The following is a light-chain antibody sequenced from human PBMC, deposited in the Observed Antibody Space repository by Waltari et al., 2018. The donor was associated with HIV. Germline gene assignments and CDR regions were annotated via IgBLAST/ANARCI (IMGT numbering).Light chain of an antibody. CDR2: YKSDSDK. Sequence: QAVLTQPPSLSASPGASASLTCTLRSGINVGAYWIYWYQQKPGSPPQFLLRYKSDSDKSQGSGVPSRFSVSKDASVNAWILFISGLQSEDEADYYCMIWHSDTVIIGGGTKLTVL. CDR1: SGINVGAYW. V-gene: IGLV5-45*01. CDR3: MIWHSDTVI. J-gene: IGLJ2*01.